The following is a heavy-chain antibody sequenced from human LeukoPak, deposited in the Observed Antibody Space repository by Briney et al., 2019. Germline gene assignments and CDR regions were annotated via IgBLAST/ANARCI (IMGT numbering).Heavy chain of an antibody. D-gene: IGHD6-19*01. CDR1: GGSFSGYY. J-gene: IGHJ6*02. Sequence: KPSETLSLTCAVYGGSFSGYYWSWIRQPPGKGLEWIGEINHSGSTNYNPSLKSRVTISVDTSKNQFSLKLSSVTAADTAVYYCAKGYSSHYYGMDVWGQGTTVTVSS. CDR2: INHSGST. CDR3: AKGYSSHYYGMDV. V-gene: IGHV4-34*01.